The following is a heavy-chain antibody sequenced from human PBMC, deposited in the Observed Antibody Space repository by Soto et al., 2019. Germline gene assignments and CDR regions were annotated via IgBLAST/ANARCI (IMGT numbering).Heavy chain of an antibody. Sequence: SETLSLTCAVSGYSITSGYYWGWIRQPPGKGLEWIGEINHSGSTNYNPSLKSPVTISVDTSKNQFSLKLSSVTAADTAVYYCARCHRASYYYYYYGMDVWGQGTTVTVSS. V-gene: IGHV4-34*01. CDR3: ARCHRASYYYYYYGMDV. CDR2: INHSGST. CDR1: GYSITSGYY. J-gene: IGHJ6*02.